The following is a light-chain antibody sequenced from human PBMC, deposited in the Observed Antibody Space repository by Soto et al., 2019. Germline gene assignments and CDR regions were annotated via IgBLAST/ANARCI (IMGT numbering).Light chain of an antibody. CDR3: QQFAKSST. J-gene: IGKJ1*01. Sequence: IQMTQSPSTLSASVGDRVTITCRASHNIERWMAWYQQKRGRAPSLLIFDATTLHSGVPSRFSGGGSGTEFTLTINGLQPDDFAPYYCQQFAKSSTFGQGPTVEIK. V-gene: IGKV1-5*01. CDR1: HNIERW. CDR2: DAT.